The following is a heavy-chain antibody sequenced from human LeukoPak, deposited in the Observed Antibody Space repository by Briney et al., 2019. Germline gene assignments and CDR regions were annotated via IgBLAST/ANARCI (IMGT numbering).Heavy chain of an antibody. CDR1: GGSISSGGYY. V-gene: IGHV4-31*03. CDR3: ARQAIQLLFDY. CDR2: IYYSGST. J-gene: IGHJ4*02. D-gene: IGHD5-18*01. Sequence: SETLSLTCTVSGGSISSGGYYWSWIRQHPGKGLEWIGYIYYSGSTYYNPSLKSRVTISVDTSKNQFSLKLSSVTAADTAVYYCARQAIQLLFDYWGQGTLVTVSS.